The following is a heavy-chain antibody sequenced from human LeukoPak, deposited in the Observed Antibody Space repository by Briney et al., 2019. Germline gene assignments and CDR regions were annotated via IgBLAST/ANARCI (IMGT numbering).Heavy chain of an antibody. CDR2: ISDSGGRT. CDR3: AKRGVVIRVILVGFHKEAYYFDS. D-gene: IGHD3-22*01. CDR1: GISLSNYG. V-gene: IGHV3-23*01. J-gene: IGHJ4*02. Sequence: GGSLRLSCAVSGISLSNYGMSWVRQAPGKGLEWVAGISDSGGRTNYADSVKGQFTISRDNPKNTLYLQMNSLRTEDTAVYFCAKRGVVIRVILVGFHKEAYYFDSWGQGALVTVST.